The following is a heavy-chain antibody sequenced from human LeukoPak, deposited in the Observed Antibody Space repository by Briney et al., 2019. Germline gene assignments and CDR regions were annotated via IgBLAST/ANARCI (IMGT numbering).Heavy chain of an antibody. Sequence: SETLSLTCAVYGGSFSGYYWSWIRQPPGKGLEWIGDINHSGSTNYNPSLKSRVTISVDTSKNQFSLKLSSVTAADTAVYYCARGSRTLAAVYNWFDPWGQGTPVTVSS. V-gene: IGHV4-34*01. D-gene: IGHD6-13*01. CDR1: GGSFSGYY. J-gene: IGHJ5*02. CDR3: ARGSRTLAAVYNWFDP. CDR2: INHSGST.